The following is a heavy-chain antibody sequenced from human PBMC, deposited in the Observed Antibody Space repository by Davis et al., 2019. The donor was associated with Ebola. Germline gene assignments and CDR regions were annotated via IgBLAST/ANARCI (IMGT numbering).Heavy chain of an antibody. D-gene: IGHD6-25*01. Sequence: GESLKISCAASGFTFSSYTLHWVRQAPGKGLEWVAVISYDGSNTYYADSVKGRFTISRDNAKNSLYLQMNSLRAEDTAVYYCARDSGRRGAKYYFDYWGQGSLVTVSS. CDR1: GFTFSSYT. J-gene: IGHJ4*02. V-gene: IGHV3-30-3*01. CDR3: ARDSGRRGAKYYFDY. CDR2: ISYDGSNT.